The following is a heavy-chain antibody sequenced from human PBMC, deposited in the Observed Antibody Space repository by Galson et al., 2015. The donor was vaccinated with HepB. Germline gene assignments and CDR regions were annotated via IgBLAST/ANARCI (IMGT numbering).Heavy chain of an antibody. CDR3: ARFPHSSSWDDSYYYMDV. D-gene: IGHD6-13*01. CDR1: GFSVSTYV. CDR2: WDPNSGNT. Sequence: PVKVACKASGFSVSTYVINWARQAPGQGLECVGWWDPNSGNTGYAQKVKGRITMTRNTSISTAYMELRSLRSEDTAVYYCARFPHSSSWDDSYYYMDVWGKGTTVTVSS. V-gene: IGHV1-8*01. J-gene: IGHJ6*03.